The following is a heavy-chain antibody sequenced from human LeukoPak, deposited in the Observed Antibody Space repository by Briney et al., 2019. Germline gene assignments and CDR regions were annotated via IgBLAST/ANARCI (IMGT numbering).Heavy chain of an antibody. CDR1: GGSISGSNYY. Sequence: KPSETLSLTCTVSGGSISGSNYYWGWIRQPPGKGLEWIGSIYYSGSTYYNPSLKSRVTISVDTSKNQFSLKLSSVTAADTAVYYCARATAEDGYKGFDYWGQGTLVTVSS. V-gene: IGHV4-39*07. D-gene: IGHD5-24*01. J-gene: IGHJ4*02. CDR3: ARATAEDGYKGFDY. CDR2: IYYSGST.